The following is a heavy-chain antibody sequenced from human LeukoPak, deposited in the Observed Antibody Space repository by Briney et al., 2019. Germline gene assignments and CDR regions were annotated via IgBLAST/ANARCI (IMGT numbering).Heavy chain of an antibody. CDR1: GYTFTSYY. D-gene: IGHD1-26*01. V-gene: IGHV1-46*01. J-gene: IGHJ6*03. CDR2: INPSGGST. CDR3: AREVRLYSGSYYAFYYDYMDV. Sequence: ASVKVSCKASGYTFTSYYMHWVRQAPGQGLEWMGIINPSGGSTSYAQKFQGRVTMTTDTSTSTAYMELRSLRSDDTAVYYCAREVRLYSGSYYAFYYDYMDVWGKGTTVTVSS.